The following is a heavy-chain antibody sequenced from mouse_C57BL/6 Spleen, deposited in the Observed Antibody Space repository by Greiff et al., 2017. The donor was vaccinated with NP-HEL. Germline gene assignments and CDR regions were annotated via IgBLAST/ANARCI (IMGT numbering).Heavy chain of an antibody. D-gene: IGHD2-2*01. CDR3: ARGYDNWYFDV. CDR1: GYTFTDYY. V-gene: IGHV1-26*01. Sequence: EVQLQQSGPELVKPGASVKISCKASGYTFTDYYMNWVKQSHGKSLEWIGDINPNNGGTSYNQKFKGKATLTVDKSSSTAYMGLRSLTSEDSAVYDCARGYDNWYFDVWGTGTTVTVSS. CDR2: INPNNGGT. J-gene: IGHJ1*03.